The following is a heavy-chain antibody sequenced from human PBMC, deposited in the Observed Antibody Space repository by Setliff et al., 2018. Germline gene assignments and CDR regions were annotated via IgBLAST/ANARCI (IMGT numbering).Heavy chain of an antibody. CDR2: ISPYTGNI. CDR3: ARRPIALAGYRKGAFDI. CDR1: GDTFNTYT. V-gene: IGHV1-18*01. J-gene: IGHJ3*02. D-gene: IGHD6-19*01. Sequence: ASVKVSCKVSGDTFNTYTLSWVRQAPGQGLEWMGWISPYTGNIYSAQRFRGRVTMTTDISTSTVYMELRTLRSDDTAVYYCARRPIALAGYRKGAFDIWGQGTMVTVSS.